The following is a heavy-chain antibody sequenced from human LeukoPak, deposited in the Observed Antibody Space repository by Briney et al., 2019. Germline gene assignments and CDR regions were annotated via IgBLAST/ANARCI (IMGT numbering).Heavy chain of an antibody. CDR1: GYSISSGYY. CDR2: IYHSGSP. Sequence: SETLSLTCTVSGYSISSGYYWDWIRQPPGKGLEWIGSIYHSGSPYYNSSLKSRVTISVDTSKNQFSLKLSSVTAADTAVYYCARIPSGYSYGYYDYWGQGTLVTVSS. D-gene: IGHD5-18*01. CDR3: ARIPSGYSYGYYDY. V-gene: IGHV4-38-2*02. J-gene: IGHJ4*02.